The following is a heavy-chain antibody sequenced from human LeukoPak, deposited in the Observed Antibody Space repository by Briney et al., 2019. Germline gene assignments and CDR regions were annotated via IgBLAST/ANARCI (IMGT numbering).Heavy chain of an antibody. V-gene: IGHV3-30*02. D-gene: IGHD3-10*01. CDR3: AKATMVRGVTPFDY. J-gene: IGHJ4*02. CDR2: IRYDGSNK. Sequence: GVSLRLSCAASGFTFSSYGMHWVRQAPGKGLEWVAFIRYDGSNKYYADSVKGRFTISRDNSKNTLYLQMNSLRAEDTAVYYCAKATMVRGVTPFDYWGQGTLVTASS. CDR1: GFTFSSYG.